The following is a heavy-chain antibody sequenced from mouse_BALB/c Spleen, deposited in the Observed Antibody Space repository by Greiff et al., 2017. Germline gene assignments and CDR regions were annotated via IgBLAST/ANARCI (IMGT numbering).Heavy chain of an antibody. CDR3: AIYDGYYSYAMDY. J-gene: IGHJ4*01. CDR1: GYSITSDYA. CDR2: ISYSGST. D-gene: IGHD2-3*01. V-gene: IGHV3-2*02. Sequence: EVKLQESGPGLVKPSQSLSLTCNVTGYSITSDYAWNWIRQFPGNKLEWMGYISYSGSTSYNPSLKSRISITRDTSKNQFFLQLNSVTTEDTATYYCAIYDGYYSYAMDYWGQGTSVTVSS.